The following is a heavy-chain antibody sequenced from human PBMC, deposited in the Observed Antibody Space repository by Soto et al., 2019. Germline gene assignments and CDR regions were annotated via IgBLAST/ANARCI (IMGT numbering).Heavy chain of an antibody. J-gene: IGHJ6*02. V-gene: IGHV1-2*04. CDR2: INPNSGGT. Sequence: GASVQVSCNASGYTFTGYYMHWVRQAPGQGLEWMGWINPNSGGTNYAQKFQGWVTMTRDTPISTAYMELSRLRSDDTAVYYCARDSRPVLRFLEWSPYGMDVWGQGTTVTVSS. CDR1: GYTFTGYY. D-gene: IGHD3-3*01. CDR3: ARDSRPVLRFLEWSPYGMDV.